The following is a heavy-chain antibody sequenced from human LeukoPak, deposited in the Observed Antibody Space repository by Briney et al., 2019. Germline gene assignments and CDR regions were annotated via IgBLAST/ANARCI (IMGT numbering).Heavy chain of an antibody. Sequence: SETLSLTCTVSGGSIRSGAYSWSWIRQPPGKGLEWIGSIYYSGSTYYNPSLKSRVTISVDTSKNQFSLKLSSVTAADTAVYYCYKYCSSTSCYSNFDYWGQGTLVTVSS. CDR3: YKYCSSTSCYSNFDY. CDR2: IYYSGST. V-gene: IGHV4-39*07. D-gene: IGHD2-2*01. J-gene: IGHJ4*02. CDR1: GGSIRSGAYS.